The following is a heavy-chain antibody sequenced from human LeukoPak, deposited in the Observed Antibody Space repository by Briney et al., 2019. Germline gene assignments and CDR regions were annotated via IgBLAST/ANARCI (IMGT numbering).Heavy chain of an antibody. D-gene: IGHD3-10*01. CDR2: IYPGDSDT. CDR3: ARSDSSGGRGFAY. Sequence: GESLKISCKGSGYSFTTYWIAWVRQMPGKGLEWMGIIYPGDSDTRYSPSFQGQVTISADKSITTAYLQWSSLKASDTAMYFCARSDSSGGRGFAYWGQGALVTVSS. V-gene: IGHV5-51*01. CDR1: GYSFTTYW. J-gene: IGHJ4*02.